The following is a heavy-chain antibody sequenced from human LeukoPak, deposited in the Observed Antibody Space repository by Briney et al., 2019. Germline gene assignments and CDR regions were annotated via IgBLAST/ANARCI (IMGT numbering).Heavy chain of an antibody. CDR1: GFTFSSYG. CDR2: ILSDGSKE. CDR3: VRDDDRPDIGLDY. Sequence: PGGALRLSCAASGFTFSSYGMHWVRQAPGKGLEGVAVILSDGSKEFYTDAVKGRFTISRDNSKNTLYLQLTSLRAEDTAVYYCVRDDDRPDIGLDYWGQGTLVSVPS. D-gene: IGHD3-22*01. J-gene: IGHJ4*02. V-gene: IGHV3-33*01.